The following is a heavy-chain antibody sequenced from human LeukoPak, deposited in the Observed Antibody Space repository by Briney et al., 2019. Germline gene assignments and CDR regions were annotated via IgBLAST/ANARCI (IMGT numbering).Heavy chain of an antibody. CDR2: ISSSSSYI. CDR3: ARDRYYYDSSGKYDY. CDR1: GFTFSSYS. Sequence: GGSLRLSCAASGFTFSSYSMNWVRQAPGKGLEWVSSISSSSSYIYYADSVKGRFTISRDNAKNSLYLQMNSLRAEDTAVYYCARDRYYYDSSGKYDYWGQGTLVTVSS. J-gene: IGHJ4*02. D-gene: IGHD3-22*01. V-gene: IGHV3-21*04.